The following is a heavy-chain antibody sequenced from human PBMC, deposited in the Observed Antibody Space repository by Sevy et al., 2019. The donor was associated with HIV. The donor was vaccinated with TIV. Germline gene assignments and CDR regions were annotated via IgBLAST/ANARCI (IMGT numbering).Heavy chain of an antibody. D-gene: IGHD4-17*01. Sequence: SETLSLTCTVSGGSISSYYWSWIRQPPGKGLEWIGYIYYSGSANYNPSLKSRVTISVDTSKNQSSLKLSSVTAADTAVYYCARGRRDYGGAFDIWGQGTMVTVSS. CDR1: GGSISSYY. CDR2: IYYSGSA. CDR3: ARGRRDYGGAFDI. J-gene: IGHJ3*02. V-gene: IGHV4-59*01.